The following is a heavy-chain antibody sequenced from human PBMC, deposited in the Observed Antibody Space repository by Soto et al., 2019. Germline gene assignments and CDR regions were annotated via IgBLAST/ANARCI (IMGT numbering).Heavy chain of an antibody. Sequence: GGSLRLSCAASGFTFSSYAMSWVRQAPGKGLEWVSAISGSGGSTYYADSVKGRFTISRDNSKNTLYLQMNSLRAEDTAVYYCAKIYCSGGSCRRVYFDYWGQGTLVTVSS. D-gene: IGHD2-15*01. CDR3: AKIYCSGGSCRRVYFDY. CDR2: ISGSGGST. J-gene: IGHJ4*02. CDR1: GFTFSSYA. V-gene: IGHV3-23*01.